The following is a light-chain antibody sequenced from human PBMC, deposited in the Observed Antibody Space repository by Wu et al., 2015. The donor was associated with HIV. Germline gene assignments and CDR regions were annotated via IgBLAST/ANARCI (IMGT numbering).Light chain of an antibody. J-gene: IGKJ1*01. Sequence: EELMTQSPATLSVSPGERVTLSCRASQNINNNLAWYQQIPGQAPRLLIYDASTRATGVPARFSGSGSGTEFILTISTIQSEDSAIYFCQQYQIWPPVTFGPGTERWTSN. CDR3: QQYQIWPPVT. CDR1: QNINNN. V-gene: IGKV3-15*01. CDR2: DAS.